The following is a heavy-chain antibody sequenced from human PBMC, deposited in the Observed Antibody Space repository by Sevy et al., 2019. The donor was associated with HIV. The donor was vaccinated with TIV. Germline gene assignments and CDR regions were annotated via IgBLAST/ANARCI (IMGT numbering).Heavy chain of an antibody. D-gene: IGHD3-10*01. CDR1: SYTFINYG. Sequence: ASVKVSCKASSYTFINYGITWLRQAPGQGLEWMEWISAYNGNTNYAQKFQGRVTMTTDTSSTTAYMELRSLISDDTTVYYCARDSMPLVQGVIIAPYFYGMDVWGQGTTVTVSS. CDR3: ARDSMPLVQGVIIAPYFYGMDV. CDR2: ISAYNGNT. J-gene: IGHJ6*02. V-gene: IGHV1-18*01.